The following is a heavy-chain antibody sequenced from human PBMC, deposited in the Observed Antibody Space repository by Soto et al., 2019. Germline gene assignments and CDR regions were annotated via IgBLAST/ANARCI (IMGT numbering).Heavy chain of an antibody. Sequence: QVQLVESGGGVVQPGRSLRLSCAASGFTFSSYGMHWVRQAPGKGLEWVAVIWYDGSNKYYADSVKGRFTISRDNSKNTLYLQMNSLRAEDTAVYYCARGPSSTYYFDYWGQGTLVTVSS. D-gene: IGHD6-6*01. CDR3: ARGPSSTYYFDY. CDR2: IWYDGSNK. CDR1: GFTFSSYG. V-gene: IGHV3-33*01. J-gene: IGHJ4*02.